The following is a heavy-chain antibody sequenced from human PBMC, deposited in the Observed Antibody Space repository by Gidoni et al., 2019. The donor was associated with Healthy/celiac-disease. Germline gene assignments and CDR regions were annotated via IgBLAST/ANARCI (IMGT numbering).Heavy chain of an antibody. D-gene: IGHD1-7*01. Sequence: QVQLVESGRGVVHPGRALRLSCAASGFTFSSYAMHWVRQAPGKGLEWVAVISYDGSNKYYADSVKGRFTISRDNSKNTLYLQMNSLRAEDTAVYYCARDDNTLTGTHYWGQGTLVTVSS. CDR2: ISYDGSNK. CDR1: GFTFSSYA. V-gene: IGHV3-30-3*01. CDR3: ARDDNTLTGTHY. J-gene: IGHJ4*02.